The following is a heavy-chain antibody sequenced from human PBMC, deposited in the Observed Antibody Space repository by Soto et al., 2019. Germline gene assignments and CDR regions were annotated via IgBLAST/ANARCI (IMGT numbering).Heavy chain of an antibody. J-gene: IGHJ5*02. D-gene: IGHD1-26*01. CDR2: IYYSGST. CDR3: ARDQRGSYRFDP. CDR1: GGSISSGGYY. V-gene: IGHV4-31*03. Sequence: QVQLQESGPGLVKPSQTLSLTCTVSGGSISSGGYYWSWIRQHPGKGLEWIGYIYYSGSTYYNPSLKSRVTISVDTSKNQFSLKLSSVTAAVTAVYYCARDQRGSYRFDPWGQGTLVTVSS.